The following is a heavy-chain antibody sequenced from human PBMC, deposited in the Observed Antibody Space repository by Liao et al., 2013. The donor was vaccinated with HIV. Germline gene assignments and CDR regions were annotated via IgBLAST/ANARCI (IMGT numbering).Heavy chain of an antibody. CDR3: ARSVVVAAPFGY. CDR1: GGSISSGSSY. J-gene: IGHJ4*02. V-gene: IGHV4-61*02. D-gene: IGHD2-15*01. CDR2: ISTSGST. Sequence: QVQLQESGPGLVKPSQTLSLTCTVSGGSISSGSSYWSWIRQPAGKGLEWIGRISTSGSTNYSPSLKSRVTISADTSKNQFSLKLTSVTAADTAVYYCARSVVVAAPFGYWGQGTLVTVSS.